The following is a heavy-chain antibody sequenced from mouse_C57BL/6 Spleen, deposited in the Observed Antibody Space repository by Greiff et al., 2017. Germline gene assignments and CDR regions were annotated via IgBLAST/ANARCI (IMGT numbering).Heavy chain of an antibody. V-gene: IGHV1-52*01. CDR1: GYTFTSYW. Sequence: QVQLQQPGAELVRPGSSVKLSCKASGYTFTSYWMHWVKQRPIQGLEWIGNIDPSDSETHYNQKFKDKATLTVDKSSSTAYMQLSSLTSEDSAVYYFARDYGSSYGYFDVWGTGTTVTVSS. J-gene: IGHJ1*03. CDR2: IDPSDSET. CDR3: ARDYGSSYGYFDV. D-gene: IGHD1-1*01.